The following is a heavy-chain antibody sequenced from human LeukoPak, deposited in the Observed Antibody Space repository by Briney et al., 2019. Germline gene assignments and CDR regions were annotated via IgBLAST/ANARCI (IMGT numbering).Heavy chain of an antibody. CDR3: ARDLDSSSSEWYFDL. V-gene: IGHV1-24*01. CDR1: GYTLTELS. D-gene: IGHD6-6*01. CDR2: FDPEDGET. J-gene: IGHJ2*01. Sequence: GASVKVSCKVSGYTLTELSMHWVRQAPGKGLEWMGGFDPEDGETIYAQKLQGRVTMTTDTSTSTAYMELRSLRSDDTAVYYCARDLDSSSSEWYFDLWGRGTLVTVSS.